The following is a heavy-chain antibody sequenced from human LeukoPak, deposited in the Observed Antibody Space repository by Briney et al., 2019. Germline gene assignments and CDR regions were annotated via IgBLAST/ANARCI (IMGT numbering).Heavy chain of an antibody. J-gene: IGHJ3*02. V-gene: IGHV4-38-2*02. CDR1: GYSISSGYY. CDR2: IYHSGST. Sequence: PSETLSLTCTVSGYSISSGYYWGWIRQPPGKGLEWIGSIYHSGSTYYNPSLKSRVTISVDTSKNQFSLKLSSVTAADTAVYYCARASSGYYAAGAFDIWGQGTMVTVSS. CDR3: ARASSGYYAAGAFDI. D-gene: IGHD2-2*01.